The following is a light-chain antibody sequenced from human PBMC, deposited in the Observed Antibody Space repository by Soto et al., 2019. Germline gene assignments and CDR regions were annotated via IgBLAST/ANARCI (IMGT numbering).Light chain of an antibody. CDR3: QQYYSTPPYT. CDR2: WAS. CDR1: QSVLYSSNTKNY. J-gene: IGKJ2*01. Sequence: DIVMTQSPDSLAVSLGERATINCKSSQSVLYSSNTKNYLAWYQQKPGQPPKLLIYWASTRESGVPDRFSGSGSGTHCTLTISILQAEDVAVYYCQQYYSTPPYTFGQGTKLEIK. V-gene: IGKV4-1*01.